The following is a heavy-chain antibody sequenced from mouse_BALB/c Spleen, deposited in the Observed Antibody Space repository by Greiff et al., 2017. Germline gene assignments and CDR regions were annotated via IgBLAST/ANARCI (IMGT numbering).Heavy chain of an antibody. D-gene: IGHD1-2*01. Sequence: DLVKPGASVKLSCKASGYTFTSYWINWIKQRPGQGLEWIGRIAPGSGSTYYNEMFKGKATLTVDTSSSTAYIQLSSLSSEDSAVYFCARSPQLRLGDYWGQGTTLTVSS. V-gene: IGHV1S41*01. CDR2: IAPGSGST. CDR1: GYTFTSYW. CDR3: ARSPQLRLGDY. J-gene: IGHJ2*01.